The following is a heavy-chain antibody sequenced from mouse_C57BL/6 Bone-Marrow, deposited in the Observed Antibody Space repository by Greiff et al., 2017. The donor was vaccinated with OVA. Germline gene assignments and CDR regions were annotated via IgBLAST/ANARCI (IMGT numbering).Heavy chain of an antibody. CDR2: IYPGDGDT. Sequence: QVQLKQSGPELVKPGASVKISCKASGYAFSSSWMNWVKQRPGKGLEWIGRIYPGDGDTNYNGKFKGKATLTADKSSSTAYMQLSSLTSGDSAVYFCAILEVITTVVATDWYFDVWGTGTTVTVSS. V-gene: IGHV1-82*01. CDR3: AILEVITTVVATDWYFDV. D-gene: IGHD1-1*01. J-gene: IGHJ1*03. CDR1: GYAFSSSW.